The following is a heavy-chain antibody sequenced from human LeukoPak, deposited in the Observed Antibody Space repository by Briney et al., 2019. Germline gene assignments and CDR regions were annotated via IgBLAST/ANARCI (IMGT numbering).Heavy chain of an antibody. V-gene: IGHV4-34*01. CDR2: INHSGST. J-gene: IGHJ6*03. CDR3: ARDRGDYDPYYYYYYMDV. D-gene: IGHD4-17*01. Sequence: PSETLSLTCGVYGGSLSGYYWSWIRQSPGKGLEWIGEINHSGSTNYNPSLKSRVTISVDTSKNQFSLKLSSVTAADTAVYYCARDRGDYDPYYYYYYMDVWGKGTTVTISS. CDR1: GGSLSGYY.